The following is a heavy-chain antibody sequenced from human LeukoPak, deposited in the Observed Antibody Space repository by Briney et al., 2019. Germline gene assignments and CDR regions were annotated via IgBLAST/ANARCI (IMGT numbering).Heavy chain of an antibody. J-gene: IGHJ6*02. CDR2: ISYDGSSK. D-gene: IGHD4-23*01. CDR1: GFTFSSYG. V-gene: IGHV3-30*03. Sequence: GKSLRLSCAASGFTFSSYGMHWVRQAPGKGLEWVAVISYDGSSKYYIDSVKGRFTISRDNSKNTLFLQMNSLRAEDTAVYYCARDDSYGGNLYFYYGMDVWGRGTTVIVSS. CDR3: ARDDSYGGNLYFYYGMDV.